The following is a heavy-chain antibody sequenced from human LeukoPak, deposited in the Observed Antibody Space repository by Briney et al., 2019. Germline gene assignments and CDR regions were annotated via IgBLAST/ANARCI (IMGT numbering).Heavy chain of an antibody. CDR1: GYTFTGYY. CDR3: ARDHSRLYSIVVVPAAIRFDY. CDR2: INPNSGGT. V-gene: IGHV1-2*02. J-gene: IGHJ4*02. Sequence: ASVKVSCKASGYTFTGYYMHWVRQAPGQGLEWMGWINPNSGGTNYAQKFQGRVTMTRDTSISTAYMELSRLRSDDTAVYYCARDHSRLYSIVVVPAAIRFDYWGQGTLVTVSS. D-gene: IGHD2-2*02.